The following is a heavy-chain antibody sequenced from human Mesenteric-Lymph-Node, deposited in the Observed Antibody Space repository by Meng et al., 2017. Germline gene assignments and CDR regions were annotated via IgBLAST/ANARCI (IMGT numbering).Heavy chain of an antibody. J-gene: IGHJ6*02. Sequence: GGSLRLSCAASGFTFSDYYMNWVRQAPGKGLEWVSHISDRGTNIYYADSLKGRFTISRDDAKNSLYLQMNSLRAEDTAVYYCARAGGFDFPRYYYGMDVWGQGTTVTVSS. CDR2: ISDRGTNI. CDR1: GFTFSDYY. V-gene: IGHV3-11*01. CDR3: ARAGGFDFPRYYYGMDV. D-gene: IGHD5-12*01.